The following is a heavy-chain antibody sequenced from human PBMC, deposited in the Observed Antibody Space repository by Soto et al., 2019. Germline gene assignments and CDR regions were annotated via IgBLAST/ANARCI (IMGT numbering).Heavy chain of an antibody. J-gene: IGHJ4*03. CDR2: IVPTVDTT. V-gene: IGHV1-69*06. D-gene: IGHD2-15*01. Sequence: ASVKVSCKTSGATFSSYAITWVRQAPGQGLEWMGGIVPTVDTTTYAQKFQGRVKITADKFTNTVYMELSSLRSDDTAVYYCVRVVAIPGYPDNWG. CDR3: VRVVAIPGYPDN. CDR1: GATFSSYA.